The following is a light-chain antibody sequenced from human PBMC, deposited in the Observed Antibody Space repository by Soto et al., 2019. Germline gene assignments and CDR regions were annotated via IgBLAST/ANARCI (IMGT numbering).Light chain of an antibody. CDR2: DAS. V-gene: IGKV1-16*01. CDR3: QQYHSYPAS. CDR1: QGISSF. Sequence: DIQMTQSPSSLSASVGDRVTITCRASQGISSFLAWFQQKPGNAPKSLIYDASTLQSGVSSRFSGSGSDTHFTLTISSLQPEDFATYYCQQYHSYPASFGQGTKVEIK. J-gene: IGKJ1*01.